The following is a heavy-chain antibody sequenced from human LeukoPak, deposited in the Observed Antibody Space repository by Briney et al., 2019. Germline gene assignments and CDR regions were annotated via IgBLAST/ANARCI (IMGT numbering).Heavy chain of an antibody. CDR1: GYTFTSYW. J-gene: IGHJ6*02. D-gene: IGHD6-13*01. CDR3: ARFVQASPRIEAAPHYYGMDV. V-gene: IGHV5-51*01. Sequence: SGESLKISCKGSGYTFTSYWIAWVRQMPGKGLEWMGIVYPGDSDTRYSPSFQGQVTISADKSISTAYLHWSSLKASDTAMYYCARFVQASPRIEAAPHYYGMDVWGQGTTVTVSS. CDR2: VYPGDSDT.